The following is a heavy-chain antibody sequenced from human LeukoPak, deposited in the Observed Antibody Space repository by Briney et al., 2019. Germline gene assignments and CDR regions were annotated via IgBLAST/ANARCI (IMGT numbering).Heavy chain of an antibody. CDR2: INHSGST. V-gene: IGHV4-34*01. D-gene: IGHD6-19*01. J-gene: IGHJ4*02. Sequence: SETLSLTCAVYGGSFSGYYWSWIRQPPGKGLEWIGEINHSGSTNYNPSLKSRVTMSVDTSKNQFSLKLSSVTAADTAVYYCARESSGWYYDYWGQGTLVTVSS. CDR3: ARESSGWYYDY. CDR1: GGSFSGYY.